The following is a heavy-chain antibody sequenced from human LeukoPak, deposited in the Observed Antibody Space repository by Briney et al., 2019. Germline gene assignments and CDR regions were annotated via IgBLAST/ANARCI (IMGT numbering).Heavy chain of an antibody. V-gene: IGHV4-30-2*01. CDR3: ARDNIKQWPNDI. J-gene: IGHJ3*02. D-gene: IGHD6-19*01. Sequence: SETLSLTCTVSGGSISSGGYYWSWLRQPPGTGLEWIGYIYHSGSTYYNPSLKSRVTISVDRSKNQFSLKLSSVTAADTAVYYCARDNIKQWPNDIWGQGTMVTVSS. CDR2: IYHSGST. CDR1: GGSISSGGYY.